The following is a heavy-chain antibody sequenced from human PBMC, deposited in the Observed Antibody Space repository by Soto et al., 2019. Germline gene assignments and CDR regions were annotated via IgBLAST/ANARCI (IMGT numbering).Heavy chain of an antibody. CDR1: GFTFSSYS. D-gene: IGHD4-17*01. CDR3: ARASADYGGTGALDI. J-gene: IGHJ3*02. CDR2: ISSSSSTI. V-gene: IGHV3-48*01. Sequence: HPGGSLRLSCTASGFTFSSYSMNWVRQAPGKGLEWVSYISSSSSTIYYADSVKGRFTISRDNAKNSLYLQMNSLRAEDTAVYYCARASADYGGTGALDIWGQGTMVTVSS.